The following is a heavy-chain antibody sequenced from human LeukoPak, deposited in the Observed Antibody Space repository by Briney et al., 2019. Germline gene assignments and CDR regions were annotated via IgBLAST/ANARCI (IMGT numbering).Heavy chain of an antibody. V-gene: IGHV4-39*07. Sequence: SETLSLTCTVSGGSISSSRYYWGWIRQPPGKGLEWIGSIYYSGSTYYNPPLKSRVTISVDTSKDQFSLKLSSVTAADTAVYYCARGYYDILTGYYQDAFDIWGQGTMVTVSS. CDR1: GGSISSSRYY. D-gene: IGHD3-9*01. J-gene: IGHJ3*02. CDR2: IYYSGST. CDR3: ARGYYDILTGYYQDAFDI.